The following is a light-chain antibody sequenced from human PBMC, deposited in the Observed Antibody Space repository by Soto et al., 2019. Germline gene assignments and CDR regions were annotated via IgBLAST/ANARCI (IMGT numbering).Light chain of an antibody. J-gene: IGKJ3*01. CDR3: QQYNNWPPLNA. CDR2: GAS. Sequence: EIVMTQSLATLSVSPGERATLSCRASQSVSSNLAWYQQKPGQAPRLLIYGASTRATGIPARFSGSGSGTEFTLTISSLQSEDFAVYYCQQYNNWPPLNAFGPGTKVDIK. V-gene: IGKV3-15*01. CDR1: QSVSSN.